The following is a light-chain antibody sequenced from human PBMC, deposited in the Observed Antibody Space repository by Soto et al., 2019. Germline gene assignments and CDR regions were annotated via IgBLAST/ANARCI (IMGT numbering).Light chain of an antibody. V-gene: IGLV3-21*04. J-gene: IGLJ1*01. Sequence: SSELTQPPSVSVAPGKTASITCGGNNIGSKSVHWYQQRPGQAPVLVIFYDSARPSGIPERFSGSNSGSTATLAISRVEAGDEADYYCQVWDSGSDSGVFGTGTKLTVL. CDR2: YDS. CDR3: QVWDSGSDSGV. CDR1: NIGSKS.